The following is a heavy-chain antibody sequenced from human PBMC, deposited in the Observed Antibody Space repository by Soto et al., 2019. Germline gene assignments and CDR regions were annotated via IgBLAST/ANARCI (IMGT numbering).Heavy chain of an antibody. D-gene: IGHD6-19*01. CDR2: IHPNTGGT. V-gene: IGHV1-2*02. Sequence: ASVKVSCKASGYPYTNSYMHWVRRAPGQGLEWMGWIHPNTGGTNYAQKFQGRVTMTRDTSLSTVYMELNTLTSDDTAIYFCASDFRTRGWFRQAGNFAMDVWGQGTTVTVSS. CDR3: ASDFRTRGWFRQAGNFAMDV. J-gene: IGHJ6*02. CDR1: GYPYTNSY.